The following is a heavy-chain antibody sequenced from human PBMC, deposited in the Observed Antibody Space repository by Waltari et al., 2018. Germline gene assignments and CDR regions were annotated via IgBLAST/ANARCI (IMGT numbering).Heavy chain of an antibody. D-gene: IGHD2-15*01. Sequence: QVQLVESGGGVVQPGRSLRLSCAASGFTFSSYAMHWVRQAPGKGLGWVAVISYEGSNKYDADSVKGRFTISRDNSKNTLYLQMNSLRAEDTAVYYCARDQGGTQNWGQGTLVTVSS. J-gene: IGHJ4*02. CDR3: ARDQGGTQN. CDR2: ISYEGSNK. V-gene: IGHV3-30-3*01. CDR1: GFTFSSYA.